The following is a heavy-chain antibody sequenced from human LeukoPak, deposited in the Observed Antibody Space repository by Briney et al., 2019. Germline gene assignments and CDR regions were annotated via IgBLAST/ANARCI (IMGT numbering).Heavy chain of an antibody. Sequence: SETLSLTCTVSGGSISSSSYYWGWIRQPPGKGLEWIGSIYYSGSTYYNPSLKSRVTISVDTSKNQFSLKLSSVTAADTAVYYCARDVGHYPFDYWGQGTLVTVSS. J-gene: IGHJ4*02. CDR2: IYYSGST. CDR1: GGSISSSSYY. D-gene: IGHD3-22*01. CDR3: ARDVGHYPFDY. V-gene: IGHV4-39*07.